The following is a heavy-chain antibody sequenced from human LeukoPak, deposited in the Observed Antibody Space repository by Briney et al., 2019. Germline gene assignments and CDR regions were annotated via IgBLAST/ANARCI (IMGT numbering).Heavy chain of an antibody. Sequence: ASVKVSCKASGYTFTSYGISWVRQAPGQGLEWMGWISAYNGNTNYAQKLQGRVTMTTDTSTSTAYMELRSLRSDDTAVYYCARDIPHLLRNQWLEGDYWGQGTLVTVSS. CDR1: GYTFTSYG. J-gene: IGHJ4*02. V-gene: IGHV1-18*01. CDR2: ISAYNGNT. D-gene: IGHD6-19*01. CDR3: ARDIPHLLRNQWLEGDY.